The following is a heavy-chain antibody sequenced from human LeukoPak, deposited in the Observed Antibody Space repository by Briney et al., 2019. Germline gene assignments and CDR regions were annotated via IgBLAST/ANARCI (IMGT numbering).Heavy chain of an antibody. D-gene: IGHD2-15*01. V-gene: IGHV3-21*01. CDR2: ISSSTTYI. CDR1: GFSFSNYG. Sequence: GGSLRLSRTASGFSFSNYGMNWVRQAPGKGLEWVSSISSSTTYIYYADSVKGRFTISRDNAKNSLYLQMNSLRAEDTAVYYCARDVGYWYFDLWGRGTLVTVSS. J-gene: IGHJ2*01. CDR3: ARDVGYWYFDL.